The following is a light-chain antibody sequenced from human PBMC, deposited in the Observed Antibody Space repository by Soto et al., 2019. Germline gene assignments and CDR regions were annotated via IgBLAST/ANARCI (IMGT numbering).Light chain of an antibody. CDR3: CSYAGTYSWV. CDR2: DVT. Sequence: QSVLTQPRSVSGSPGQSVTISCTGTSSDVGTYNYVSWYQQHPGKAPKLIIFDVTKWPSGVPDRFSGSKSGNTASLTISGLQAEDEADYYCCSYAGTYSWVFGGGTKVTVL. CDR1: SSDVGTYNY. V-gene: IGLV2-11*01. J-gene: IGLJ3*02.